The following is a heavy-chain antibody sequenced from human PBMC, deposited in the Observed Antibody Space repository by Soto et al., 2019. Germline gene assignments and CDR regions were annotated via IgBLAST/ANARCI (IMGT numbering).Heavy chain of an antibody. V-gene: IGHV4-30-4*01. CDR3: ASTLLTYYLDF. CDR1: GGSINSGDYY. J-gene: IGHJ4*02. D-gene: IGHD1-20*01. Sequence: SETLFLTFTVSGGSINSGDYYWSWLRQAPGKGLEWIGFIHDTVSTFYSPSLKSRATISVDTSKKQFSVRLSSVTAADTAVYYCASTLLTYYLDFWGQGALVTVTS. CDR2: IHDTVST.